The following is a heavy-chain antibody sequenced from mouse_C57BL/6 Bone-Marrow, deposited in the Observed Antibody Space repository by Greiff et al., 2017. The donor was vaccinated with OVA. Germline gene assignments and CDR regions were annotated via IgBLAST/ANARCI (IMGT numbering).Heavy chain of an antibody. CDR3: ARAGGGNSFDY. CDR2: IHPKSGST. Sequence: VPLQQPGAELVKPGASVKLSCKASGYTFTRYWMTWVKPRTGQGLEWIGMIHPKSGSTEYNEKFKSKATLTVDKSSSTAYMQLRSLTSEDSAVYYCARAGGGNSFDYWGQGTTLTVSS. D-gene: IGHD1-1*02. V-gene: IGHV1-64*01. CDR1: GYTFTRYW. J-gene: IGHJ2*01.